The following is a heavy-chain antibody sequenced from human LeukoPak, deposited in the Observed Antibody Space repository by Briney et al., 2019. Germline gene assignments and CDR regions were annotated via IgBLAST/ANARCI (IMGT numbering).Heavy chain of an antibody. Sequence: SETLSLTCAVYGGSFSGYYWSWIRQPPGKGLGWIGEINHSGSTNYNPPLKSRVTISVDTSKNQFSLKLSSVTAADTAVYYCARGRGRSDYWGQGTLVTVSS. CDR1: GGSFSGYY. V-gene: IGHV4-34*01. J-gene: IGHJ4*02. CDR3: ARGRGRSDY. CDR2: INHSGST.